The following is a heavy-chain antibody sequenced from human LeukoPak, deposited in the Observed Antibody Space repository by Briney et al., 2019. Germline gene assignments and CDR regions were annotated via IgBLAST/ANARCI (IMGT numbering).Heavy chain of an antibody. V-gene: IGHV1-69*06. Sequence: ASVKVSCKASGGTFSSYAISWVRQAPGQGLEWMGGIIPIFGTANYAQKFQGRVTITADKSTSTAYMELSSLRSEDTAVYYCARPSGIAVAGYYYMDVWGKGTTVTVSS. CDR3: ARPSGIAVAGYYYMDV. J-gene: IGHJ6*03. CDR1: GGTFSSYA. CDR2: IIPIFGTA. D-gene: IGHD6-19*01.